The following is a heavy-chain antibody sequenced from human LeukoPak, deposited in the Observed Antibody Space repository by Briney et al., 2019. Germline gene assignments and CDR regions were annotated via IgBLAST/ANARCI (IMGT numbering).Heavy chain of an antibody. CDR1: GGSISSGSYY. J-gene: IGHJ4*02. D-gene: IGHD3-22*01. Sequence: SQTLSLTCTVSGGSISSGSYYWSWTRQPAGKGLEWIGEINHSGSTNYNPSLKSRVTISVDTSKNQFSLKLSSVTAADTAVYYCARHQAISGSYYYDSSGYYGDFDYWGQGTLVTVSS. V-gene: IGHV4-61*09. CDR3: ARHQAISGSYYYDSSGYYGDFDY. CDR2: INHSGST.